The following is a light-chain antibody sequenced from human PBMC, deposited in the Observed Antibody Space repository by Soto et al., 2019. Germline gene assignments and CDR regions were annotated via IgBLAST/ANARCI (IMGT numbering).Light chain of an antibody. CDR2: NNS. CDR1: SSNIGSNT. V-gene: IGLV1-44*01. J-gene: IGLJ2*01. CDR3: AAWDDSLRGLE. Sequence: QSVLTQPPSASGTPGQMVTISCSGSSSNIGSNTVNWYQQLPGMAPKLLTYNNSQRPLGVPDRFSASKSGTSASLAISGLESEDEADSYCAAWDDSLRGLEFGGGTKLTVL.